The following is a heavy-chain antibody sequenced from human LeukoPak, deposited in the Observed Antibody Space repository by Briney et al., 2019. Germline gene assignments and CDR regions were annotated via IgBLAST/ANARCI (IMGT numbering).Heavy chain of an antibody. D-gene: IGHD3-22*01. Sequence: GESLKISYKGSGYSFSTYWIGWVRQMPGKGLEWMGIIYPGDSDARYSPSFQGQVTMSADKSISTAYLQWSSLKASDTAMYYCARLVSSGRFDPWGQGTLVTVSS. V-gene: IGHV5-51*01. CDR2: IYPGDSDA. CDR3: ARLVSSGRFDP. CDR1: GYSFSTYW. J-gene: IGHJ5*02.